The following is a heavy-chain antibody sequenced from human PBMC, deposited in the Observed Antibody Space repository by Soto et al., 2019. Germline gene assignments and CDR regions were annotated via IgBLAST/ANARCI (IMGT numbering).Heavy chain of an antibody. CDR3: ARGYTAPGGYYGMDV. D-gene: IGHD5-18*01. CDR1: GGSIRSYY. Sequence: PSETLSLTCTVSGGSIRSYYWSWIRQPPGKGLEWIGYIYYSGSTNYNPSLKSRVTISVDTSKNQFSLKLSSVTAADTAVYYCARGYTAPGGYYGMDVWGQGTTVTVSS. CDR2: IYYSGST. J-gene: IGHJ6*02. V-gene: IGHV4-59*01.